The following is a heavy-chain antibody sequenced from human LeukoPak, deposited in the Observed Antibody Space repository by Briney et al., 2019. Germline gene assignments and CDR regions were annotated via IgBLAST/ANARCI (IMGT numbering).Heavy chain of an antibody. Sequence: GRSLRLSCAASGFTFSSYSMNWDRQAPGKGLEWVSSISSSSSYINYADSVKGRFTISRDNAKNTLYLQMNSLRAEDTAVYYCAKDLRYCSGGSCYSGFDYWGQGTLVTVSS. D-gene: IGHD2-15*01. J-gene: IGHJ4*02. CDR1: GFTFSSYS. V-gene: IGHV3-21*04. CDR2: ISSSSSYI. CDR3: AKDLRYCSGGSCYSGFDY.